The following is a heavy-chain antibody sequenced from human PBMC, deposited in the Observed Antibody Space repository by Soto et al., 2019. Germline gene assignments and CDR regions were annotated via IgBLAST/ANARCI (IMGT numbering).Heavy chain of an antibody. Sequence: PSDTLSLTCAFSGCSIITGCGWAWIRQPPGKGLEWIAYISHSGSTYYNPSLKSRVTVSVDRSKNQFSLKLDSVSAADTAIYYCVRESAPSGPNYFDTWGPGTLVNVSS. CDR2: ISHSGST. D-gene: IGHD6-13*01. V-gene: IGHV4-28*03. CDR3: VRESAPSGPNYFDT. J-gene: IGHJ5*02. CDR1: GCSIITGCG.